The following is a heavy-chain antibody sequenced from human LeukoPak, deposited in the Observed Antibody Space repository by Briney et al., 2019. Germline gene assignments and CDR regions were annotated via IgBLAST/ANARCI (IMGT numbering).Heavy chain of an antibody. V-gene: IGHV3-23*01. CDR1: GITFSSHA. CDR3: AKGGAATMRDGYNYYYYYMEV. D-gene: IGHD5-24*01. J-gene: IGHJ6*03. CDR2: ISGSGGHT. Sequence: RGGSLRLSCAASGITFSSHAMSWVRQAPGKGLEWVSLISGSGGHTYYGDSVKGRFTISRDNSTNRLYLQMNSLRPEDTAVYYFAKGGAATMRDGYNYYYYYMEVWGRGTTVTVS.